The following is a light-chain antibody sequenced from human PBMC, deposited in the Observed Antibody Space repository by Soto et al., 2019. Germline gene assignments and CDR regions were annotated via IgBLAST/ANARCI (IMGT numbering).Light chain of an antibody. V-gene: IGLV2-11*01. CDR3: CSYVDTDTWV. CDR2: GVS. CDR1: NSDVGGYNY. J-gene: IGLJ3*02. Sequence: QSVLTQPRSVSGSPGQSVTISCTGTNSDVGGYNYVSWYQQYPGKAPKLMISGVSERPSGVPDRFSGSKSGNTASLTISGLQAEDEADSYCCSYVDTDTWVFGGGTKVTVL.